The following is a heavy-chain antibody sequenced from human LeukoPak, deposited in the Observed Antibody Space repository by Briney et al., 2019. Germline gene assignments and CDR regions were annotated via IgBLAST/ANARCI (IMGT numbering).Heavy chain of an antibody. CDR3: AREGALYYYDSSGSFDY. D-gene: IGHD3-22*01. CDR2: ISYDGSNK. CDR1: GFTFSSYA. Sequence: PGGSLRLSCAASGFTFSSYAMHWVRQAPGKGLEWVAVISYDGSNKYYADSVKGRFTISRDNSKNTLYLQMNSLRAEDTAVYYCAREGALYYYDSSGSFDYWGQGTLVTVSS. V-gene: IGHV3-30*04. J-gene: IGHJ4*02.